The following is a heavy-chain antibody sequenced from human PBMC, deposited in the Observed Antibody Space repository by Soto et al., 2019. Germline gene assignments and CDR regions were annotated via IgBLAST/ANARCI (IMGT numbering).Heavy chain of an antibody. D-gene: IGHD6-6*01. CDR2: ISGSDDST. J-gene: IGHJ4*02. V-gene: IGHV3-23*01. CDR1: GFTFSSYA. CDR3: AKRSRSSTFYY. Sequence: EVQLLESGGGLVQPGESLRLSCAASGFTFSSYAMSWVRQAPGKGLEWVSVISGSDDSTYYADSVKGRFTISRDNSKNPLYLQMNRLRSEATAVYYLAKRSRSSTFYYWGQGTLVTVSS.